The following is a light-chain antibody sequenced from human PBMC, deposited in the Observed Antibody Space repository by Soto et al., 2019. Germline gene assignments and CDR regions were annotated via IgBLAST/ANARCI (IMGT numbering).Light chain of an antibody. V-gene: IGLV2-14*01. CDR3: SSYTSSSTLI. CDR1: SSDVGAYYY. J-gene: IGLJ2*01. CDR2: GVT. Sequence: QSVLTQPASVSGSPGQSITISCSGTSSDVGAYYYFSWYQQHPGKAPKLLIYGVTDRPSGVSHRFSGSRSDSTASLTISGLQAEDEADYYCSSYTSSSTLIFGGGTQLTVL.